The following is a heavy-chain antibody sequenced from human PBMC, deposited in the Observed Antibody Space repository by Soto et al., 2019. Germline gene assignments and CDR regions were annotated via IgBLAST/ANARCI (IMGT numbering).Heavy chain of an antibody. J-gene: IGHJ4*02. CDR3: ATQLEYYFDY. Sequence: SETLSLTCAVSCYSISSGYYWGWIRQPPGKGLEWIGSIYHSGSTYYNPSLKSRVTISVDTSKNQFSLKLSSVTAADTAVYYCATQLEYYFDYWGQGTLVTVSS. CDR1: CYSISSGYY. CDR2: IYHSGST. D-gene: IGHD1-1*01. V-gene: IGHV4-38-2*01.